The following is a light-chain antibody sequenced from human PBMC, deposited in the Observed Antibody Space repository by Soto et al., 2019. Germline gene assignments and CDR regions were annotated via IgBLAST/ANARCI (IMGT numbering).Light chain of an antibody. J-gene: IGKJ1*01. CDR3: QQYNSYPWT. CDR1: QKIESW. CDR2: DAS. V-gene: IGKV1-5*01. Sequence: DIQMTQVPSTLAASVGDRVTITCRASQKIESWLAWYQQKPGKAPKLLIYDASSLESGVPSRFSGSGSGTEFTLTISSLQPDDFATYYCQQYNSYPWTFGQGTKVDIK.